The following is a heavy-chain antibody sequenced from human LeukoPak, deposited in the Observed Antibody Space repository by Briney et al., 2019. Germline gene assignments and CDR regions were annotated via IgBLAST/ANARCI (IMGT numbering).Heavy chain of an antibody. D-gene: IGHD2-21*02. V-gene: IGHV4-38-2*02. Sequence: SETLFLTCTVSGYSISSGYYWGWIRQPPGKGLEWIGSIYHSGSTYYNPSLKSRVTISVDTSKNQFSLKLSSVTAADTAVYYCARFGDSDDYWGQGTLVTVSS. J-gene: IGHJ4*02. CDR2: IYHSGST. CDR1: GYSISSGYY. CDR3: ARFGDSDDY.